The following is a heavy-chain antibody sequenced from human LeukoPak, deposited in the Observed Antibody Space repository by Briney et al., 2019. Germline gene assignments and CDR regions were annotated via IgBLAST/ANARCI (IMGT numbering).Heavy chain of an antibody. V-gene: IGHV3-23*01. CDR3: AKESKHGRDWGIQYFDY. CDR2: ISGSGGST. J-gene: IGHJ4*02. D-gene: IGHD2-21*02. CDR1: GFTFSSYA. Sequence: GGSLRLSCAASGFTFSSYAMSWVRQAPGKGLEWVSAISGSGGSTYYADSVKGRFTISRDNSKNTLYLQMNSLRAEDTAVYYCAKESKHGRDWGIQYFDYWGQGTLVTVSS.